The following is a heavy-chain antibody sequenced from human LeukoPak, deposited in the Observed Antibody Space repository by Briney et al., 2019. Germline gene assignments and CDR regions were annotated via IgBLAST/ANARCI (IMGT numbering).Heavy chain of an antibody. CDR2: IYYSRST. Sequence: SQTLSLTCTVSGDSISRSSYYWSWIRQHPGKGLEWIGYIYYSRSTYYNPSLKSRVTISVDTYKNQFSLKLSSVTAADTAVYYCARGRSLTLDYWGQGTLVTVSS. CDR1: GDSISRSSYY. D-gene: IGHD2-15*01. V-gene: IGHV4-31*03. CDR3: ARGRSLTLDY. J-gene: IGHJ4*02.